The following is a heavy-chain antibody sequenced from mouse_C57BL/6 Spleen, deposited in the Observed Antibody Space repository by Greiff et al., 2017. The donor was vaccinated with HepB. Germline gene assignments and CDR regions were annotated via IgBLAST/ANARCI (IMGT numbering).Heavy chain of an antibody. Sequence: VQLKESGPGLVKPSQSLSLTCSVTGYSITSGYYWNWIRQFPGNKLEWMGYISYDGSNNYNPSLKNRISITRDTSKNQLFLKLNSVTTEDTATYYCASPHYYGTNYAMDYWGQGTSVTVSS. CDR3: ASPHYYGTNYAMDY. J-gene: IGHJ4*01. D-gene: IGHD1-1*01. V-gene: IGHV3-6*01. CDR2: ISYDGSN. CDR1: GYSITSGYY.